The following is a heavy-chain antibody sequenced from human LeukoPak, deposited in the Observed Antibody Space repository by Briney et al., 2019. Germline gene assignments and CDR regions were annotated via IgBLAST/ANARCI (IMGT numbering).Heavy chain of an antibody. CDR1: GFSFSNYW. V-gene: IGHV3-7*01. D-gene: IGHD2-15*01. CDR2: INQDGSKK. Sequence: GGSLRLSCGASGFSFSNYWMTWVRLAPGKGLEWVANINQDGSKKYYVASVKGRFTISRDNAKNSLYLQMNSLRAEDAAVYYCAKDRPGGSYDAWGQGTLVTVSS. J-gene: IGHJ5*02. CDR3: AKDRPGGSYDA.